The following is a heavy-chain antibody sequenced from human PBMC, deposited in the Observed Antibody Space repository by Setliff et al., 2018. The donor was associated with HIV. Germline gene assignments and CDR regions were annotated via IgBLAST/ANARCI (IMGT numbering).Heavy chain of an antibody. Sequence: PGGSLRLSCAASGFTFSTYAMHWVRQAPGKGLEWVAVISYDGVTESYTDSVKGRFTITRDTSKSTLYLQMNNLRPADTAMYYCARGLSDGGISGYWGQGTLVTVSS. D-gene: IGHD2-8*02. CDR2: ISYDGVTE. V-gene: IGHV3-30*04. J-gene: IGHJ4*02. CDR1: GFTFSTYA. CDR3: ARGLSDGGISGY.